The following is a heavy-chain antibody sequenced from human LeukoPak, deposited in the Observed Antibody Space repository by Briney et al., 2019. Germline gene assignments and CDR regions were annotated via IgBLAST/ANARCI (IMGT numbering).Heavy chain of an antibody. J-gene: IGHJ5*02. CDR3: ARGRRNYYDSSGYLRP. V-gene: IGHV4-34*01. CDR1: GGSFSGYY. D-gene: IGHD3-22*01. Sequence: SETLSLTCAVYGGSFSGYYWSWIPQPPGKGLEWIGEINHSGSTNYNPSLKSRVTISVDTSKNQFSLKLSSVTAADTAVYYCARGRRNYYDSSGYLRPWGQGTLVTVSS. CDR2: INHSGST.